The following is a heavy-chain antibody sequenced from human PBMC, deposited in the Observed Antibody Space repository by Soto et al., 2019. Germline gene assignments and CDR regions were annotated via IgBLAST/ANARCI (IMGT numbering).Heavy chain of an antibody. CDR2: VSSSATTI. CDR3: ARVGYSGMSGNSPLYFPH. V-gene: IGHV3-11*01. D-gene: IGHD1-26*01. CDR1: GFTFSDYY. Sequence: QVQLVESGGGLVRPGGSLRLSCVASGFTFSDYYMSWIRQAPGKGLEWISYVSSSATTIYYADSVKGRFTISRDNAMNSLYLQMNSLRAEDTAVYYCARVGYSGMSGNSPLYFPHWGQGTLVTVSS. J-gene: IGHJ1*01.